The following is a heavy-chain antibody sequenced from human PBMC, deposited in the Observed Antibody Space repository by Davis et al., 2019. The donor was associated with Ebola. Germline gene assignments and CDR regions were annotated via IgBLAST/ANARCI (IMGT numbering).Heavy chain of an antibody. V-gene: IGHV3-33*05. D-gene: IGHD2-15*01. Sequence: PGGSLRLSCAASGFSFRSYGMHWVRQAPGKGPEWVAVTSYDGINKYYADSAKGRFTISRDNSKDTLYLQMNSLRVEDTAVYYCARDFCSAGSCYPKSWGQGTLVTVSS. CDR1: GFSFRSYG. J-gene: IGHJ4*02. CDR3: ARDFCSAGSCYPKS. CDR2: TSYDGINK.